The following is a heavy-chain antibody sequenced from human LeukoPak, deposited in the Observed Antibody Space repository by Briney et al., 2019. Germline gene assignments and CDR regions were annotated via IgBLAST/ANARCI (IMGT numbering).Heavy chain of an antibody. CDR3: ARGDLNYYDSSGYYYHYYYYMDV. V-gene: IGHV1-46*01. D-gene: IGHD3-22*01. J-gene: IGHJ6*03. Sequence: ASVKVSCKAPGHTITNYYMHWVRQAPGQGLEWMAVINPSGSGAAYAQKFQGRVTVTRDTSTSTVYMELNSLRSEDTAVYYCARGDLNYYDSSGYYYHYYYYMDVWGKGTTVTVSS. CDR1: GHTITNYY. CDR2: INPSGSGA.